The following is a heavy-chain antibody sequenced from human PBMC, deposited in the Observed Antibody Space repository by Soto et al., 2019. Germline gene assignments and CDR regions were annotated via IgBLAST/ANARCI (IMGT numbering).Heavy chain of an antibody. D-gene: IGHD2-15*01. Sequence: SETLSLTCTVSGGSISSYYWSWIRQPPGKGLEWIGYIYYSGSTNCNPSLKSRVTISVDTSKNQFSLKLSSVTAADTAVYYCARMGCSGGSCYDRYAFDIWGQGTMVTVSS. CDR3: ARMGCSGGSCYDRYAFDI. CDR2: IYYSGST. V-gene: IGHV4-59*01. CDR1: GGSISSYY. J-gene: IGHJ3*02.